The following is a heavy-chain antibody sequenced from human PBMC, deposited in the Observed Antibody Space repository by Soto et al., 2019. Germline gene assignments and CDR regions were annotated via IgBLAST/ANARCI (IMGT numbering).Heavy chain of an antibody. V-gene: IGHV3-48*02. CDR1: GFTFSSYS. J-gene: IGHJ4*02. CDR2: ISSSSSTI. Sequence: GGSLRLSCAASGFTFSSYSMNWVRQAPGKGLEWVSYISSSSSTIYYADSVKGRFTISRDNAKNSLYLQMNSLRDEDTAVYYCARDRSSSWSSAFDYWGQGTLVTVSS. CDR3: ARDRSSSWSSAFDY. D-gene: IGHD6-13*01.